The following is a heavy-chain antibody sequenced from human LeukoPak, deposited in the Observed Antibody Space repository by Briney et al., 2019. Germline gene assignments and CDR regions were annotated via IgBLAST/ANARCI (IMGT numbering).Heavy chain of an antibody. V-gene: IGHV4-61*01. D-gene: IGHD1-26*01. CDR1: GGSVSSGSYY. J-gene: IGHJ4*02. CDR3: ARGSGSYYLLAY. CDR2: IYYSGST. Sequence: SETLSLTCTVSGGSVSSGSYYWAWIRQPPGKGLEWIGYIYYSGSTNYNPSLKSRVTISVDRSKNQFSLKLSSVTAADTAVYYCARGSGSYYLLAYWGQGTLVTVSS.